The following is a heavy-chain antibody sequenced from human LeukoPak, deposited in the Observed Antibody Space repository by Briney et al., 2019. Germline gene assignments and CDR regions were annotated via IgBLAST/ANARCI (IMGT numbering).Heavy chain of an antibody. V-gene: IGHV3-11*05. J-gene: IGHJ4*02. CDR2: ISSSSSYT. Sequence: GGSLRLSCAASGFTFSDYYMSWIRQAPGKGLEWVSYISSSSSYTNYADSVKGRFTISRDNAKNSLYLQMNSLRAEDTAVYYCARDTHYSSSWYTTPLFWGRGTLVTVSS. D-gene: IGHD6-13*01. CDR3: ARDTHYSSSWYTTPLF. CDR1: GFTFSDYY.